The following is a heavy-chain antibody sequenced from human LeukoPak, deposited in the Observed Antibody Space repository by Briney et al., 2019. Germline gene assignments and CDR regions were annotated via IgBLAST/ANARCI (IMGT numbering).Heavy chain of an antibody. CDR2: ISGSGGST. Sequence: GGSLRLSCAASGFNFSSYAISWVRQAPGKGLEWVSAISGSGGSTYYADSVKGRFTISRDNSKNTLYLQMNSLRAEDTAVYYCADIWFGRVDYWGQGTLVTVSS. J-gene: IGHJ4*02. D-gene: IGHD3-10*01. CDR3: ADIWFGRVDY. CDR1: GFNFSSYA. V-gene: IGHV3-23*01.